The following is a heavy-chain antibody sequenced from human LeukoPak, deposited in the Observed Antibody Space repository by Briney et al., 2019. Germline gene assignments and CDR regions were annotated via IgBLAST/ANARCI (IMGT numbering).Heavy chain of an antibody. Sequence: SETLSLTCTVSGGSISSYYWSWIRQPPGKGLEWIGYIHYSGRSTKYNPSLKSRVTISVDTSKNQFSLKLSSVTAADTAVYYCARLARSGWYEYYFDYWGQGTLVTVSS. CDR2: IHYSGRST. J-gene: IGHJ4*02. CDR1: GGSISSYY. V-gene: IGHV4-59*01. CDR3: ARLARSGWYEYYFDY. D-gene: IGHD6-19*01.